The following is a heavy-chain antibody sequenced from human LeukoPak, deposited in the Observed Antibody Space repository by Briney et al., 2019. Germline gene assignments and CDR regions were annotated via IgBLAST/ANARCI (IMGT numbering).Heavy chain of an antibody. CDR1: GDSIRTNNYF. D-gene: IGHD1-26*01. Sequence: PSETLSLTCSVSGDSIRTNNYFWGWIRQPPGMGLEWIGSISYNGITYYNPSLKSRASVSVDTSKNQFSLNLNSVTAADTAIYYCARRPGHTWDMGNWFDPWGQGTLATVSS. V-gene: IGHV4-39*01. J-gene: IGHJ5*02. CDR3: ARRPGHTWDMGNWFDP. CDR2: ISYNGIT.